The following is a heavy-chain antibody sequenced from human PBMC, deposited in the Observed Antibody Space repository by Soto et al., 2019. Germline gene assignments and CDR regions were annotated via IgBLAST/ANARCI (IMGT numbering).Heavy chain of an antibody. CDR2: IGTAGDT. CDR1: GFTFSSYD. V-gene: IGHV3-13*01. D-gene: IGHD2-2*01. Sequence: PGGSLRLSCAASGFTFSSYDMHWVRQATGKGLEWVSAIGTAGDTYYPGSVKGRFTISRENAKNSLYLQMNSLRAEDTAVYYCARGLVVPAAVPKSYYYYYGMDVWGQGTTVTVSS. J-gene: IGHJ6*02. CDR3: ARGLVVPAAVPKSYYYYYGMDV.